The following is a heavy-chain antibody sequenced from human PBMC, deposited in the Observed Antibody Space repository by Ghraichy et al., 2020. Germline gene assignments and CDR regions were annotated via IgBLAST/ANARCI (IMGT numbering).Heavy chain of an antibody. D-gene: IGHD6-19*01. Sequence: VKVSCKASGYIFTTYGVSWVRQAPGQGLEWMGWISAYSCHTNYAQMFQGRVTMTIDTSTSTAYMELRSLRSDDTAVYYCARDGRSSGGKGYFYYGMDVWGQGTTVTVSS. CDR3: ARDGRSSGGKGYFYYGMDV. CDR2: ISAYSCHT. J-gene: IGHJ6*02. V-gene: IGHV1-18*01. CDR1: GYIFTTYG.